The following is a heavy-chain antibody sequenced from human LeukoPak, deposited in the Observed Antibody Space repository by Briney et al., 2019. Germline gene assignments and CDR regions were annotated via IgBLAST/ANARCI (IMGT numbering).Heavy chain of an antibody. CDR3: ARELLGYCSSTSCYTSGFDY. D-gene: IGHD2-2*02. CDR2: IYYSGST. V-gene: IGHV4-4*02. CDR1: GGSISSSNW. J-gene: IGHJ4*02. Sequence: SETLSLTCAVSGGSISSSNWWSWVRQPPGKGLEWIGYIYYSGSTNYNPSLKSRVTISVDTSKNQFSLKLSSVTAADTAVYYCARELLGYCSSTSCYTSGFDYWGQGALVTVSS.